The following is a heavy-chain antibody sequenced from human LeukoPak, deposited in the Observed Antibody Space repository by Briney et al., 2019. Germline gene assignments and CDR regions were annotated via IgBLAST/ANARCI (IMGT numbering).Heavy chain of an antibody. CDR1: GFKFSGHY. Sequence: GGSLRLSCAASGFKFSGHYIDWVRQAPGKGLEWVSAISGSGGSTYYADSVKGRFTISRDNSKNTLYLQMNSLRAEDTAVYYCAKDGPYSSGWYDYWGQGTLVTVSS. V-gene: IGHV3-23*01. CDR3: AKDGPYSSGWYDY. CDR2: ISGSGGST. D-gene: IGHD6-19*01. J-gene: IGHJ4*02.